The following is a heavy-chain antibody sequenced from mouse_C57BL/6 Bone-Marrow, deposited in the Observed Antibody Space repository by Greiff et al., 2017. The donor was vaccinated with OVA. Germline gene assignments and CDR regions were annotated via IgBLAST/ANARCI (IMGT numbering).Heavy chain of an antibody. Sequence: QVQLQQSGAELVKPGASVKISCKASGYAFSSYWMNWVKQRPGKGLEWIGKIYPGDGDTNYNGKLKGKATLTADKSSSTAYMQLSSLSSEDSAVYFCASYDYDCSAWFAYWGQGTLVTVSA. D-gene: IGHD2-4*01. CDR1: GYAFSSYW. CDR2: IYPGDGDT. V-gene: IGHV1-80*01. CDR3: ASYDYDCSAWFAY. J-gene: IGHJ3*01.